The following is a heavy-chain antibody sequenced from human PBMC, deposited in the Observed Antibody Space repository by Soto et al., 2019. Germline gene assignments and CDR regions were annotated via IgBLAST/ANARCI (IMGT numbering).Heavy chain of an antibody. J-gene: IGHJ5*02. D-gene: IGHD3-10*01. CDR3: ARGRSYYGSGSYSDWFDP. V-gene: IGHV4-34*01. CDR2: INHSGST. CDR1: GGSFSGYY. Sequence: QVQLQQWGAGLLKPSETLSLTCAVYGGSFSGYYWSWIRQPPGKGLEWIGEINHSGSTNYNPSLKSRVTISVDTSKNQFSLKLSSVTAVDTAVYYCARGRSYYGSGSYSDWFDPWGQGTLVTVSS.